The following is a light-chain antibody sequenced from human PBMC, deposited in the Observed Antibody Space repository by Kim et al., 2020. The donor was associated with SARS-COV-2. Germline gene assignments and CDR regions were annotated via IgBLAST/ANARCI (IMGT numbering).Light chain of an antibody. CDR1: SSNSGAGYD. J-gene: IGLJ3*02. Sequence: VTTACTGSSSNSGAGYDVHWYQQLPGTAPKLLLYGNSNRPSGVPDRCSGSKSGTSASLAITGLQAGDEADYYCQSYDSSLSASWVFGGGTQLTVL. CDR2: GNS. V-gene: IGLV1-40*01. CDR3: QSYDSSLSASWV.